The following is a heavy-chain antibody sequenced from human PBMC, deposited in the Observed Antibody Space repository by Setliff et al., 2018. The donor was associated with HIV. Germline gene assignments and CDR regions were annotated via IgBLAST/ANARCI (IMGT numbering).Heavy chain of an antibody. CDR3: ARWGGGYSSSSYAFDI. CDR2: IYTSGST. Sequence: SETLSLTCTVSGGSISSGSYYWSWIRQPAGTGLEWIGRIYTSGSTNYNPSLKSRVTISVDTSKNQFSLKLSSVTAADTAVYYCARWGGGYSSSSYAFDIWGQGTMVT. V-gene: IGHV4-61*02. J-gene: IGHJ3*02. D-gene: IGHD6-13*01. CDR1: GGSISSGSYY.